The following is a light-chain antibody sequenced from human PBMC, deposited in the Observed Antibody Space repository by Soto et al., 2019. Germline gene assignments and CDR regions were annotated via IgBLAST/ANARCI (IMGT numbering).Light chain of an antibody. CDR3: QQYGSSPWT. J-gene: IGKJ1*01. Sequence: EIVLTQSPGTLSLSPGEGATLSCRASQSISSTYLAWYQQKPGQAPTLLIYGASSRATGIPDRFGGSGSGTDFTLTISRLEPEDFAVYYCQQYGSSPWTFGQGTKVEIK. V-gene: IGKV3-20*01. CDR2: GAS. CDR1: QSISSTY.